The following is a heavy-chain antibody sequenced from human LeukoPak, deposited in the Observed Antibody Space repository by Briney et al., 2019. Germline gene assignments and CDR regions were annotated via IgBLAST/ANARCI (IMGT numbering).Heavy chain of an antibody. Sequence: SETLSLTCSVSDGSISSYFWSWIRQPPGKGLEWIGYMSYSGITNYNPSLKSRVTISVDTSKSQLSLKLTSVTAADTAVYYCAGNFDYWGQGTLVTVSS. CDR3: AGNFDY. CDR1: DGSISSYF. V-gene: IGHV4-59*01. J-gene: IGHJ4*02. CDR2: MSYSGIT.